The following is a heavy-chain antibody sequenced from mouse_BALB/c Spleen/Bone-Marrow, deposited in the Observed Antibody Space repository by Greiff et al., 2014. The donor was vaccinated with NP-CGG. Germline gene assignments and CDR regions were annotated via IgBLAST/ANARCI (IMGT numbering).Heavy chain of an antibody. J-gene: IGHJ2*01. CDR1: GYTFTSYW. V-gene: IGHV1-69*02. CDR2: IYPSDSYT. CDR3: TRGYYGSSYDY. Sequence: QVQLKESGAELVRPGASVKLSCKASGYTFTSYWINWVKQRPGQGLEWIGNIYPSDSYTNYNQKFKDKATLTVDKSSSTAYMQLXSXXSEDSAVYYCTRGYYGSSYDYWGQGTTLTVSS. D-gene: IGHD1-1*01.